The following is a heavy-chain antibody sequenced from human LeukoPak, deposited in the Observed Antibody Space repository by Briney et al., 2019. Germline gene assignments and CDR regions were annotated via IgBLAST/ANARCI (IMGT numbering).Heavy chain of an antibody. CDR2: ISYDGSNK. CDR1: GFTFSSYG. D-gene: IGHD6-19*01. J-gene: IGHJ4*02. V-gene: IGHV3-30*03. Sequence: PGGSLRLSCAASGFTFSSYGMHWVRQAPAKGLEWVAVISYDGSNKYYADSVKGRFTISRGNAANSLFLQMNSLRAEDTALYYCARAVAGPAGEYYFDYWGQGTLVTVSS. CDR3: ARAVAGPAGEYYFDY.